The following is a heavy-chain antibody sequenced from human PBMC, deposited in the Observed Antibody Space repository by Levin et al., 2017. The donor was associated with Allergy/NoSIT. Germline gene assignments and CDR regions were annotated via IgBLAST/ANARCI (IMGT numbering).Heavy chain of an antibody. CDR2: ITGSGGST. J-gene: IGHJ4*02. V-gene: IGHV3-23*01. D-gene: IGHD6-19*01. CDR1: GFTFSNYA. CDR3: AKGMHQWLSGPEY. Sequence: PSETLSLTCAASGFTFSNYALNWVRQAPGKGLEWVSAITGSGGSTYYADSAKGRFTISRDNSKNTLYLQMNSLRAEDTAVYYCAKGMHQWLSGPEYWGQGTLVTVSS.